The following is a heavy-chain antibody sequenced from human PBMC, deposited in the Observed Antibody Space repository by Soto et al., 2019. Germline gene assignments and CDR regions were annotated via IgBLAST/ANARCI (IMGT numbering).Heavy chain of an antibody. V-gene: IGHV4-39*01. CDR2: IYYSGST. D-gene: IGHD6-13*01. Sequence: PSETLSLTCTVSGGSISSSSYYWGWIRQPPGKGLEWIGSIYYSGSTYYNPSLQSRVTISVDTSKNQFPLKLSSVTAAATAVYYCASHVGGYSSSWYYFDYWGQGTLVTVSS. CDR3: ASHVGGYSSSWYYFDY. J-gene: IGHJ4*02. CDR1: GGSISSSSYY.